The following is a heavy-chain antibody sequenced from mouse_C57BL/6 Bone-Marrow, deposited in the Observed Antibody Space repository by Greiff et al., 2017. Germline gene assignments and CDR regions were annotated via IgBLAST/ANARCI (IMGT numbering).Heavy chain of an antibody. CDR2: ISDGGSYT. CDR1: GFTFSSYA. V-gene: IGHV5-4*01. CDR3: ARLYYYARWYFDV. Sequence: EVQGVESGGGLVKPGGSLKLSCAASGFTFSSYAMSWVRQTPEKRLEWVATISDGGSYTYYPDNVKGRFTISRDNAKNNLYLQMSHLKSEDTAMYYCARLYYYARWYFDVWGTGTTVTVSS. D-gene: IGHD1-1*01. J-gene: IGHJ1*03.